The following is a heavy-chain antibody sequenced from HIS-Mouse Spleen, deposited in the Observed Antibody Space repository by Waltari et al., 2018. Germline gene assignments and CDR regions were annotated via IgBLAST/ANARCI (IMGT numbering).Heavy chain of an antibody. CDR3: AREIPYSSSWYDWYFDL. V-gene: IGHV4-39*07. Sequence: QLQLQESSPGLVKPPGTLSLPCTVSGASFRSTSYSRAGLRQPPGQGLEWIGSIYYSGSTYYNPSLKSRVTISVDTSKNQFSLKLSSVTAADTAVYYCAREIPYSSSWYDWYFDLWGRGTLVTVSS. J-gene: IGHJ2*01. D-gene: IGHD6-13*01. CDR2: IYYSGST. CDR1: GASFRSTSYS.